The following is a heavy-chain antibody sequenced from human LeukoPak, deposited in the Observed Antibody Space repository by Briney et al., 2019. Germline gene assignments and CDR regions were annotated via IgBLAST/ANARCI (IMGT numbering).Heavy chain of an antibody. CDR1: GFTFSSYG. V-gene: IGHV3-30*18. J-gene: IGHJ4*02. CDR3: AKDQRGYYGSGSYPAG. D-gene: IGHD3-10*01. CDR2: ISYDGSNK. Sequence: PGGSLRLSCAASGFTFSSYGMHWVRQAPGKGLEWVAVISYDGSNKYYADSVKGRFTISRDNSKNTLYLQMNSLRAEDTAVYYCAKDQRGYYGSGSYPAGWGQGTLVTVSS.